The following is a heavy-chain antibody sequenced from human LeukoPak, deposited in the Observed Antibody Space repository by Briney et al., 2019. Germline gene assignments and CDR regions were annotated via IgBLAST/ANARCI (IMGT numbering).Heavy chain of an antibody. J-gene: IGHJ4*02. Sequence: TGGSLRLSCAASGFTFSSYSMNWVRQAPGKGLEWISYITSSSSIIYYGDSVKGRFTVSRDNAKNSLYLQMNSLRAEDTAVYYCARVGLWHYPVDSRGQGTLVTVSS. CDR1: GFTFSSYS. V-gene: IGHV3-48*01. D-gene: IGHD1-7*01. CDR2: ITSSSSII. CDR3: ARVGLWHYPVDS.